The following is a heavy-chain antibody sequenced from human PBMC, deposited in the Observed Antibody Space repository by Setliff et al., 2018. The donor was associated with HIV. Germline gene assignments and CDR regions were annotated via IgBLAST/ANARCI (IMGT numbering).Heavy chain of an antibody. D-gene: IGHD3-10*01. CDR2: IYNRGST. J-gene: IGHJ4*02. V-gene: IGHV4-38-2*02. Sequence: SETLSLTCAVSGYAISSGYYWGWIRRPPGKGLEWIGSIYNRGSTYYNPSLKNRVTISVDTSKNQFSLKLSSVTAADTAVYYCARELLRSWDGSENSYKPYYFDYWGQGTLVTVSS. CDR1: GYAISSGYY. CDR3: ARELLRSWDGSENSYKPYYFDY.